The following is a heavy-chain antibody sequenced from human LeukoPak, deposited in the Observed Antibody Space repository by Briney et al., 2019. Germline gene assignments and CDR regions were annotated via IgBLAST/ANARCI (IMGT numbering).Heavy chain of an antibody. CDR3: AGEGNSVYYFDY. J-gene: IGHJ4*02. CDR1: GGTFSSYA. V-gene: IGHV1-69*13. Sequence: SVKVSCKASGGTFSSYAISWVRQAPGQGLEWMGGIIPIFGTANYAQKFQGRVTITADESTSTAYMELSSLRAEDTAVYYCAGEGNSVYYFDYWGQGTRVTVSS. CDR2: IIPIFGTA.